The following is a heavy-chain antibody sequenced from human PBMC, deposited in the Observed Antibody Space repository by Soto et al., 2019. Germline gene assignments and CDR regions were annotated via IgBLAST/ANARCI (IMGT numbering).Heavy chain of an antibody. CDR1: GYTFTGYY. CDR3: ARSTSWYNHCYDP. J-gene: IGHJ5*02. CDR2: INPNSGGT. D-gene: IGHD1-1*01. Sequence: GASVKVSCKASGYTFTGYYMHWVRQAPGQGLEWMGWINPNSGGTNYAQKFQGRVTMTRDTSISTAYMELSRLRSDDTAVYYCARSTSWYNHCYDPWGQGTLVTVSS. V-gene: IGHV1-2*02.